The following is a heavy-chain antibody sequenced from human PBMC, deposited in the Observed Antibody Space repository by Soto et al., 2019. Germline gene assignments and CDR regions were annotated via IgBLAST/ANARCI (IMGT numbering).Heavy chain of an antibody. Sequence: QVQLVESGGGVVQPGRSLRLSCAASGFTFSSYAMPWVRQAPGKGLEWVAVISYDGSNKYYADSVKGRFTISRDNSKNTLYLQMNSLRAEDTAVYYCARRREDIVVVVAVLETEYFQHWGQGTLVTVSS. CDR2: ISYDGSNK. D-gene: IGHD2-15*01. CDR3: ARRREDIVVVVAVLETEYFQH. V-gene: IGHV3-30-3*01. CDR1: GFTFSSYA. J-gene: IGHJ1*01.